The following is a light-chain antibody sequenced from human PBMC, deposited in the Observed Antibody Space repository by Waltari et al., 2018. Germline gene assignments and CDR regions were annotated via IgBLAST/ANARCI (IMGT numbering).Light chain of an antibody. V-gene: IGKV3-20*01. Sequence: EILLTQSPGTLSLSPGERATLSCRASQNVGKNYLGWYQQRPGPPPRLLIFGASNRATGIPDRFSGSGSGTDFTLTISRLESEDFAVYFCQQYASPPITFGQGTRLE. CDR3: QQYASPPIT. CDR2: GAS. CDR1: QNVGKNY. J-gene: IGKJ5*01.